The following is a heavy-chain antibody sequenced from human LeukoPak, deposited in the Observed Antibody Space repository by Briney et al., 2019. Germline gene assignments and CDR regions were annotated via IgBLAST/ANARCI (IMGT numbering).Heavy chain of an antibody. J-gene: IGHJ5*02. CDR2: MNPNSGNT. V-gene: IGHV1-8*01. D-gene: IGHD1-1*01. Sequence: GASVKVSCKASGYTFTSYDINWVRQATGQGLEWMGWMNPNSGNTGYAQKFQDRVTMTRNTSISTAYMELSSLRSEDTAEYYCATWRGWEFRFDPWGQGTLVTVSS. CDR3: ATWRGWEFRFDP. CDR1: GYTFTSYD.